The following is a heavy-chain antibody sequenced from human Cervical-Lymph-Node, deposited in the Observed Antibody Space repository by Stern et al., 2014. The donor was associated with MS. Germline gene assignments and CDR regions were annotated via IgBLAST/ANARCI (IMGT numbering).Heavy chain of an antibody. CDR3: ARQRYFDY. CDR2: IFPGGSDI. J-gene: IGHJ4*02. CDR1: GYTFTSYW. V-gene: IGHV5-51*01. Sequence: VQLVQSGPEVKRPGESLKISCQASGYTFTSYWLGWVRQMPGKGLEWIAIIFPGGSDIRYSPSFQGQVTISAEKSSTPAYLQWNNLKASDTAIYYCARQRYFDYWGQGTLVTVSS.